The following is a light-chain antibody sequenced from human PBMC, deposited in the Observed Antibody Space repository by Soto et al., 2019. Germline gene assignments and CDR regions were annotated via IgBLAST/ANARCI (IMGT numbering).Light chain of an antibody. J-gene: IGKJ4*01. CDR1: KSVLYSSNNKNY. V-gene: IGKV4-1*01. CDR2: WAS. Sequence: DIVITQYPDSLAVSLGERATINCKSSKSVLYSSNNKNYLGWYQQKVGQPPKLLIYWASTRESGVPDRFSGSGSGTDFTLTISSLQAEDVAVYYCQQYYSKPLTFGGGTKVEIK. CDR3: QQYYSKPLT.